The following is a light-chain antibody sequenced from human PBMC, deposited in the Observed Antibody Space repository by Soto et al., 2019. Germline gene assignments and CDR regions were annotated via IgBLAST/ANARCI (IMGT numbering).Light chain of an antibody. Sequence: QSVLTEPPSASGTPGQRVTISCSGRSSSIGSNSVNWYQQLPGTAPKLLIYSNNQRPSGVPDRFSGSKSGTSGSLVISGLQSEDEADYFCAAWDDSLNGYVFGAGTKVTVL. V-gene: IGLV1-44*01. CDR3: AAWDDSLNGYV. CDR2: SNN. CDR1: SSSIGSNS. J-gene: IGLJ1*01.